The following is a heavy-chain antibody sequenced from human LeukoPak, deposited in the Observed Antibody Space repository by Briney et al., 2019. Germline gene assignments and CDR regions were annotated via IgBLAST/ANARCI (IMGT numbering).Heavy chain of an antibody. V-gene: IGHV1-2*06. CDR2: INPNSGGT. Sequence: GASVKVSCKASGYTFTGYYMHWVRQAPGQGLEWMGRINPNSGGTNYAQKFQGRVIMTRDTSISTAYMELSRLRFDDTAVYYCARSLELPSYYFDYWGQGTLVTVSS. J-gene: IGHJ4*02. CDR3: ARSLELPSYYFDY. D-gene: IGHD1-7*01. CDR1: GYTFTGYY.